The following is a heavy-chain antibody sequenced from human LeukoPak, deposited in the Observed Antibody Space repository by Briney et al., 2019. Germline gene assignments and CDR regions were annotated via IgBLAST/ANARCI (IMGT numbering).Heavy chain of an antibody. CDR3: ARELTTYYYDSSANNWFDP. D-gene: IGHD3-22*01. CDR2: IYYSGST. CDR1: GGSISSGGYY. V-gene: IGHV4-31*03. Sequence: PSQTLSLTCTVSGGSISSGGYYWSWIRQRPGKGLEWIGYIYYSGSTYYNPSLKSRVTISVDTSKNQFSLKLSSVTAADTAVYYCARELTTYYYDSSANNWFDPWGQGTLVTVSS. J-gene: IGHJ5*02.